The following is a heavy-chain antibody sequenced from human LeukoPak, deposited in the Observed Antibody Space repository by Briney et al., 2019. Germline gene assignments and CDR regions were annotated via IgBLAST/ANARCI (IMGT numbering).Heavy chain of an antibody. CDR3: ARGTLKMYYYDNSGSYFDY. V-gene: IGHV4-39*02. J-gene: IGHJ4*02. CDR2: IYYRGGT. CDR1: GASISSSSYY. D-gene: IGHD3-22*01. Sequence: PSGTLSLPCMFSGASISSSSYYWGWFRQPPGKGRGWMGGIYYRGGTYYNPSLKRRVTISVATSKHHFSLKLSPVTAAHTAVYYCARGTLKMYYYDNSGSYFDYWGQGPLVTVSS.